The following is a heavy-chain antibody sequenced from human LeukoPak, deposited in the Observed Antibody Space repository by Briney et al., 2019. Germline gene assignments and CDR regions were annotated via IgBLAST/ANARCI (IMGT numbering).Heavy chain of an antibody. D-gene: IGHD3-22*01. CDR2: INHSGST. Sequence: SETLSLTCAVYGGSFSGYYWSWIRQPPGKGLEWIGEINHSGSTNYNPSLKSRVTISVDTSKNQFSLKLSSVTAADTAVYYCARGRWLLKVRNWFDPWGQGTLVTVSS. V-gene: IGHV4-34*01. CDR1: GGSFSGYY. CDR3: ARGRWLLKVRNWFDP. J-gene: IGHJ5*02.